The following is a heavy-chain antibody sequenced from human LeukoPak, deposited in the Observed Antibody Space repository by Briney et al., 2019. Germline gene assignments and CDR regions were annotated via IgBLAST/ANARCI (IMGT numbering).Heavy chain of an antibody. CDR2: ISSSGSTI. CDR1: GFTFSSYE. Sequence: PGGSLRLSCAASGFTFSSYEMNWVRQAPGKGLEWVSYISSSGSTIYYANSVKGRFTISRDNAKNSLYLQMNSLRAEDTAVYYCAEPGITMIGGVWGKGTTVTISS. J-gene: IGHJ6*04. D-gene: IGHD3-10*02. V-gene: IGHV3-48*03. CDR3: AEPGITMIGGV.